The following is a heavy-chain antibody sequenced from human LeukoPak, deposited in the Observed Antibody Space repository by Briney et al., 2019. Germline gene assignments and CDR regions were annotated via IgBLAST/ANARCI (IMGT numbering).Heavy chain of an antibody. D-gene: IGHD6-19*01. V-gene: IGHV1-3*02. CDR2: SNAGNGNT. CDR3: ARVGDGSGWYSLEY. Sequence: ASVKVSCTASGYTFTSYAMHWVRQAPGQRLEWMGWSNAGNGNTKFSQEFQGRVTITRDTSASTAYMELSSLRSEDMAVYYCARVGDGSGWYSLEYWGQGTLVTVSS. CDR1: GYTFTSYA. J-gene: IGHJ4*02.